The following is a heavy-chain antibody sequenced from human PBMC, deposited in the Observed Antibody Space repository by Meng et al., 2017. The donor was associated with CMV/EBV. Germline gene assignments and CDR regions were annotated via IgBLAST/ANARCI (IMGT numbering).Heavy chain of an antibody. CDR2: ISYDGSNK. CDR1: GFTFSSYA. Sequence: GESLKISCAASGFTFSSYAMHWVRQAPGKGLEWVAVISYDGSNKYYADSVKGRFTISRDNSKNTLYLQMNSLRAEDTAVYYCARERRDISWFDPWGQGTLVTVSS. J-gene: IGHJ5*02. CDR3: ARERRDISWFDP. D-gene: IGHD2-15*01. V-gene: IGHV3-30*04.